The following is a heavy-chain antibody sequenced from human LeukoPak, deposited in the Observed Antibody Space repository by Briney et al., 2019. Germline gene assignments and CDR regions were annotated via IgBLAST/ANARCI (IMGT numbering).Heavy chain of an antibody. CDR1: GFTFSSYT. CDR3: ARDKGGMVPFDY. D-gene: IGHD3-10*01. Sequence: PGGSLRLSCAASGFTFSSYTMNWVRQAPGKGLEWVANIKQGGSEKNYVDSVKGRFTIARDDAKNSLYLQMNSLRAEDTAVYFCARDKGGMVPFDYWGQGTLVTVSS. J-gene: IGHJ4*02. CDR2: IKQGGSEK. V-gene: IGHV3-7*01.